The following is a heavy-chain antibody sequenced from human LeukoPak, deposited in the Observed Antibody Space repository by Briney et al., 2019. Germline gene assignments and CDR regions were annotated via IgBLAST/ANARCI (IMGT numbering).Heavy chain of an antibody. J-gene: IGHJ4*02. D-gene: IGHD3/OR15-3a*01. CDR2: TDHSGST. CDR3: ARERQQLVRGTGYYFDS. Sequence: PSETLSLTCAVYGETFSGFYWSWIRQPPGEGLEWIGETDHSGSTNYSPSLKSRVTISVDTSKNQFSLKLTSVTAADTAIYYCARERQQLVRGTGYYFDSWGRGTMVTVSS. CDR1: GETFSGFY. V-gene: IGHV4-34*01.